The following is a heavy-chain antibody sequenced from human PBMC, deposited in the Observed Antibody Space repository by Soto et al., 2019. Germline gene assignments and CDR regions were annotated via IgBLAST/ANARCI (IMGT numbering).Heavy chain of an antibody. CDR1: GFSLSTSGVG. J-gene: IGHJ5*02. CDR2: IYWDDDK. Sequence: QITLKESGPTLVKPTQTLTLTCTFSGFSLSTSGVGVGWIRQPPGKALEWLALIYWDDDKRYSPSLKSRLTITKDAYKHQVVLTMTNIDPVDTATYFCAHSPRYPPINGGGCFDPWGQGTLVTVSS. V-gene: IGHV2-5*02. CDR3: AHSPRYPPINGGGCFDP. D-gene: IGHD3-16*01.